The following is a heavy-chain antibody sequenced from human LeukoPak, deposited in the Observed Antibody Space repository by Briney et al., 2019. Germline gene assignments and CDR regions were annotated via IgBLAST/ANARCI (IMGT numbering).Heavy chain of an antibody. V-gene: IGHV1-2*06. J-gene: IGHJ4*02. CDR3: TADKKLGDFDY. CDR2: INPNSGGT. CDR1: GYTFTSYG. D-gene: IGHD7-27*01. Sequence: GASVKVSCKASGYTFTSYGISWVRQAPGQGLEWMGRINPNSGGTNYAQKFQGRVTMTRDTSISIGYMELSRLKSDDTAIYYCTADKKLGDFDYWGQGTLVTVSS.